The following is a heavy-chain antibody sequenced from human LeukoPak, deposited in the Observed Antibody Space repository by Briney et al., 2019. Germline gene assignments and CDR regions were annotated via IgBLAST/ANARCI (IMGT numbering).Heavy chain of an antibody. J-gene: IGHJ4*02. CDR2: IYYSGST. CDR3: ARNNGDAQLYYFDY. CDR1: GGSISSYY. D-gene: IGHD4-17*01. Sequence: SETLSLTCTVSGGSISSYYWSWIRQPPGKGLEWIGYIYYSGSTNYNPSLKSRVTISVDTSKNQFSLKLSSVTAADTAVYYCARNNGDAQLYYFDYWGQGTLVTVSS. V-gene: IGHV4-59*12.